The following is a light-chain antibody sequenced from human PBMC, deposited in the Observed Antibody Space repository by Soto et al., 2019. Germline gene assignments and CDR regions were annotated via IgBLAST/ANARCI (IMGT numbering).Light chain of an antibody. CDR3: QQRSNWPSFT. CDR1: QSVSSY. J-gene: IGKJ3*01. Sequence: EIVLTQSPATLSLSPGERATLSCRASQSVSSYLAWYQQKPGQAPRLLIYDASNMATGIPARFSGSGSGTDFTLTITSLEPEDFAVYYCQQRSNWPSFTFGPGTKVDIK. V-gene: IGKV3-11*01. CDR2: DAS.